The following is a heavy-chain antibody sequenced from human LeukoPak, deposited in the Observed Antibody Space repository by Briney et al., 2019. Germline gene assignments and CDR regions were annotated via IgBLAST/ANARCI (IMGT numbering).Heavy chain of an antibody. V-gene: IGHV4-61*02. D-gene: IGHD5-18*01. CDR2: IYTSGST. CDR1: GGSISSGSYY. J-gene: IGHJ3*02. Sequence: PSETLSLTCTVSGGSISSGSYYWSWIRQPAGKGLVWIGRIYTSGSTNYNPSLKSRVTISVDTSKNQFSLKLSSVTAADTAVYYCARDRYSYGLGDAFDIWGQGTMVTVSS. CDR3: ARDRYSYGLGDAFDI.